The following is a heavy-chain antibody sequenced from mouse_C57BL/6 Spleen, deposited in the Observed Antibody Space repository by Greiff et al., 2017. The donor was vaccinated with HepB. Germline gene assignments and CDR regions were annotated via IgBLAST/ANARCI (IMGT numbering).Heavy chain of an antibody. D-gene: IGHD2-4*01. CDR3: ARHYDGYFDV. CDR2: IDPSDSYT. J-gene: IGHJ1*03. Sequence: VQGVESGAELVMPGASVKLSCKASGYTFTSYWMHWVKQRPGQGLEWIGEIDPSDSYTNYNQKFKGKSTLTVDKSSSTAYMQLSSLTSEDSAVYYCARHYDGYFDVWGTGTTVTVSS. V-gene: IGHV1-69*01. CDR1: GYTFTSYW.